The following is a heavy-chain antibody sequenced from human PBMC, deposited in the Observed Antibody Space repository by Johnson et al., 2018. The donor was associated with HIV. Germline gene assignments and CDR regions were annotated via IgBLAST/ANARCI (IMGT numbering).Heavy chain of an antibody. CDR1: GFTFSSYA. CDR2: ISYDGSNK. D-gene: IGHD7-27*01. CDR3: ARDGDEFGDDAFDI. Sequence: QVQLVESGGGVVQPGRSLRLSCAASGFTFSSYAMHWVRQAPGKGLEWVAVISYDGSNKYYADSVKGRFTISRDNSKNTLYLQMNSLRAEDTAVYYCARDGDEFGDDAFDIWGQGTMVTVSS. J-gene: IGHJ3*02. V-gene: IGHV3-30-3*01.